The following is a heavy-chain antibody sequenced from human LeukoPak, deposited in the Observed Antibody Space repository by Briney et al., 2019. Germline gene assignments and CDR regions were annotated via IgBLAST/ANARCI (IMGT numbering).Heavy chain of an antibody. CDR2: ISSSSSYI. D-gene: IGHD6-13*01. CDR1: GFTFSSYS. V-gene: IGHV3-21*01. CDR3: ARATPSRIAAAGKGWFDP. Sequence: GGSLRLSCAASGFTFSSYSMNWVRQAPGKGLEWVSSISSSSSYIYYADSVKGRFTISRDNAKNSLYLQMNSLRAEDTAVYYCARATPSRIAAAGKGWFDPWGQGTLVTVSS. J-gene: IGHJ5*02.